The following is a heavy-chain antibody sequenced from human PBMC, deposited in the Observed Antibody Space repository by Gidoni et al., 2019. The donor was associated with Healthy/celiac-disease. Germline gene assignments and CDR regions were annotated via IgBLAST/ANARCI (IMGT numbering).Heavy chain of an antibody. Sequence: QVQLVESGGGVVQPGRSLRLSCAASGFTFSSYAMHWVRQAPGKGLEWVAVISYDGSNKYYADSVKGRFTISRDNSKNTLYLQMNSLRAEDTAVYYCARSGNELWTLGGYSGGAFDTWGQGTMVTVSS. J-gene: IGHJ3*02. CDR1: GFTFSSYA. CDR3: ARSGNELWTLGGYSGGAFDT. V-gene: IGHV3-30-3*01. D-gene: IGHD6-19*01. CDR2: ISYDGSNK.